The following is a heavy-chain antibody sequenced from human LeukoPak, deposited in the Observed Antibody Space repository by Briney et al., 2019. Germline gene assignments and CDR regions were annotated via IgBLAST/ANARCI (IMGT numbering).Heavy chain of an antibody. CDR3: AKPLYSGYDFDY. CDR1: GFTFSSYG. V-gene: IGHV3-23*01. CDR2: ISGSGGST. Sequence: GGSLRLSCAASGFTFSSYGMSWVRQAPGKGLEWVSAISGSGGSTYYADSVKGRFTISRENSKNTLYLQMNSLRAEDTAVYYCAKPLYSGYDFDYWGQGTLVTVSS. D-gene: IGHD5-12*01. J-gene: IGHJ4*02.